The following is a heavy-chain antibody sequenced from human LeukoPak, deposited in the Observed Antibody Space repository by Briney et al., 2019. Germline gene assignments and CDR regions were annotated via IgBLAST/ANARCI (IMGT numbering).Heavy chain of an antibody. Sequence: GGSLRLSCAASGFTVSSNYMSWVRQAPGKGLEWVGRIKSKTDGGTTDYAAPVKGRFTISRDDSKNTLYLQMNSLKTEDTALYYCSREFASGYYYADFDYWGQGTLVTVSS. CDR2: IKSKTDGGTT. J-gene: IGHJ4*02. V-gene: IGHV3-15*01. D-gene: IGHD3-22*01. CDR3: SREFASGYYYADFDY. CDR1: GFTVSSNY.